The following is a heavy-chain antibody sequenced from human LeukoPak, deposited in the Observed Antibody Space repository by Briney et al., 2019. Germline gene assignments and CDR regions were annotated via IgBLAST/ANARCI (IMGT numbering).Heavy chain of an antibody. V-gene: IGHV4-34*01. D-gene: IGHD4-23*01. CDR1: GGSFSGYY. Sequence: SETLSLTCAVYGGSFSGYYWSWIRQPPGKGLEWIGEIYHSGSTNYNPSLKSRVTISVDKSKNQFSLKLSSVTAADTAVYYCASSDVATTGVLEDYWGQGTLVTVSS. CDR2: IYHSGST. J-gene: IGHJ4*02. CDR3: ASSDVATTGVLEDY.